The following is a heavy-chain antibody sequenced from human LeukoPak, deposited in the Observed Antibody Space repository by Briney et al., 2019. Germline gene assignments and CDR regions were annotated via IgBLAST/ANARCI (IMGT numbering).Heavy chain of an antibody. J-gene: IGHJ4*02. V-gene: IGHV3-13*01. CDR1: GFTFSNYD. D-gene: IGHD6-13*01. CDR3: ASSPAYSSSWYAIDN. CDR2: IGTAGDT. Sequence: GGSLRLSCAASGFTFSNYDMHWVRQAAGKGLEWVSGIGTAGDTYYPGSVKGRFTISRENAKNSLYLHMNSLSAGDTAVYYCASSPAYSSSWYAIDNWGQGTPVTVSS.